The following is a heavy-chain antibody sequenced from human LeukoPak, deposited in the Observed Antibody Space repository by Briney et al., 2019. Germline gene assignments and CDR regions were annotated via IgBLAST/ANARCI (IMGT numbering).Heavy chain of an antibody. V-gene: IGHV4-59*01. CDR2: IYYSGST. J-gene: IGHJ4*02. Sequence: ETLSLTCTVSGGSISSYYWSWIRQPPGKGLEWIGYIYYSGSTNYNPSLKSRVTISVDTSKNQFSLKLSSVTAADTAVYYCARANDSSGYYRPYFDYWGQGTLVTVSS. CDR1: GGSISSYY. D-gene: IGHD3-22*01. CDR3: ARANDSSGYYRPYFDY.